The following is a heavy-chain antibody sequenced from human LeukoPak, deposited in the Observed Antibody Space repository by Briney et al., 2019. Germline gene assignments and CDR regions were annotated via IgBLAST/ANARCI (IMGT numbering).Heavy chain of an antibody. CDR1: GFTFSSYW. Sequence: GGSLRLSCAASGFTFSSYWMHWVRQAPGKGLVWVSRMIRDGRSTSYADSVKGRFTISRDNAKNTLYLQMNSLRAEDTAVYYCAIYRTYGDRDYWGQGTLVTVSS. CDR3: AIYRTYGDRDY. D-gene: IGHD4-17*01. V-gene: IGHV3-74*01. J-gene: IGHJ4*02. CDR2: MIRDGRST.